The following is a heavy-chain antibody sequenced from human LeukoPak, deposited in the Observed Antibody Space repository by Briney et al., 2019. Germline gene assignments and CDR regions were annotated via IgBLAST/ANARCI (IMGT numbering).Heavy chain of an antibody. J-gene: IGHJ4*02. CDR2: IYSGGST. Sequence: PGGSLRLSCGASGFTVSSNYMSCVRQAPGKGLEWVSVIYSGGSTYYADSVKGRFTISRDNSKNTLYLQMNSLRAEDTAVYYCAGDNGDYLGGGFDYWGQGTLVTVSS. D-gene: IGHD4-17*01. V-gene: IGHV3-53*01. CDR3: AGDNGDYLGGGFDY. CDR1: GFTVSSNY.